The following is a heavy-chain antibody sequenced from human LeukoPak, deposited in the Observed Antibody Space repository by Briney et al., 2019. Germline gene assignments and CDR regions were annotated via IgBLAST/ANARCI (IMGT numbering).Heavy chain of an antibody. Sequence: GGSLRLSCAASGFIFSSLWMSWVRQAPGKGLEWVANINLDGNDKNYVDSVKGRFTISRDNAKNSLYLQMNSLRAEDTAMYYCVRSGSYFSKWGQGTLVTVSS. J-gene: IGHJ4*02. CDR1: GFIFSSLW. V-gene: IGHV3-7*01. D-gene: IGHD1-26*01. CDR3: VRSGSYFSK. CDR2: INLDGNDK.